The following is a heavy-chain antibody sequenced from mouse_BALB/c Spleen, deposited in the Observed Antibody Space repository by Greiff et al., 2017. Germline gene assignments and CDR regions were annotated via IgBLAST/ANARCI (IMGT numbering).Heavy chain of an antibody. CDR2: SSSGGGNT. CDR1: GFTFSSYT. J-gene: IGHJ4*01. Sequence: EVKLMESGGGLVKPGGSLKLSCAASGFTFSSYTMSWVRQTPEKRLEWVATSSSGGGNTYYPDSVKGRFTISRDNAKNNLYLQMSSLRSEDTALYYCARYGGYYYAMDYWGQGTSVTVSS. CDR3: ARYGGYYYAMDY. V-gene: IGHV5-9*03.